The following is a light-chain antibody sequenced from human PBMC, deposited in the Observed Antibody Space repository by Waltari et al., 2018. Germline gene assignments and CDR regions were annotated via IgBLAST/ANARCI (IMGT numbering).Light chain of an antibody. V-gene: IGKV1-33*01. CDR1: QDISDH. J-gene: IGKJ4*01. Sequence: DIQMTQSPSSLSASVGDRVTITCQASQDISDHLNWYQHKPGKAPKLLIYDASFLETGIPSRFSGRGSGADFAFTISNLQPEDIATYYCQQYDNLPLTFGGGTKVEI. CDR3: QQYDNLPLT. CDR2: DAS.